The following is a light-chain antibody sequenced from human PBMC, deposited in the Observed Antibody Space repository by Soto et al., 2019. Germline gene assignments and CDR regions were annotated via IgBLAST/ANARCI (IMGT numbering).Light chain of an antibody. CDR3: AAWDAGLDGYV. Sequence: QSVLTQPPSASGTPGQRVTISCSTSSSNLGDNTVNWYQHVPGTAPKLLIYSYDQRPSGVPDRFSGSKSGTSASLAISGLQSEDEADYYCAAWDAGLDGYVFGTGTKVTVL. V-gene: IGLV1-44*01. CDR1: SSNLGDNT. CDR2: SYD. J-gene: IGLJ1*01.